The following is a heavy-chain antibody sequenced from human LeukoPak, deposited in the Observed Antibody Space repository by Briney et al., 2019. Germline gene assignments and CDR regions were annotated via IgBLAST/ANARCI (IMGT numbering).Heavy chain of an antibody. CDR2: ISYEVSNT. CDR1: GFTFSSYA. CDR3: AKDLKYDIETVDY. J-gene: IGHJ4*02. V-gene: IGHV3-30*18. D-gene: IGHD2-15*01. Sequence: GGSLRLSCAASGFTFSSYAMHWVRQAPGKGLEWVSTISYEVSNTYYADSVKGRFTISRDHSKQTLYLQMNSLRTDDTAVYYCAKDLKYDIETVDYWGQGTLVTVSS.